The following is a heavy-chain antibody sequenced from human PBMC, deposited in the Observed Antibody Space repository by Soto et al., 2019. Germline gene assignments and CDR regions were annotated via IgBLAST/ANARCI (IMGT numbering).Heavy chain of an antibody. D-gene: IGHD5-12*01. CDR1: GFSLSTSGVA. J-gene: IGHJ4*02. Sequence: QITLKESGPTLVKPTQTLTLTCTFSGFSLSTSGVAVGWIRQPPGKALEWLALIYWDDDKRYSPSLKSRLTSTKETSQNQVVPTMTNMDPLDTATYYCAHRRGYSGYALGGVEFDYWGQGTLVTVSS. CDR3: AHRRGYSGYALGGVEFDY. CDR2: IYWDDDK. V-gene: IGHV2-5*02.